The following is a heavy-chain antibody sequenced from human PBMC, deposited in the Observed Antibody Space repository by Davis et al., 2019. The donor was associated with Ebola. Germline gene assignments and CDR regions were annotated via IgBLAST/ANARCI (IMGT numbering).Heavy chain of an antibody. D-gene: IGHD3-9*01. CDR2: ISYDGSNK. Sequence: GESLKISCAASGFTFSSYAMHWVRQAPGKGLEWVAVISYDGSNKYYADSVKGRFTISRDNSKNTLYLQMNSLRAEDTAVYYCARDHVFDWLLPYGMDVWGQGTTVTVSS. J-gene: IGHJ6*02. CDR3: ARDHVFDWLLPYGMDV. CDR1: GFTFSSYA. V-gene: IGHV3-30*04.